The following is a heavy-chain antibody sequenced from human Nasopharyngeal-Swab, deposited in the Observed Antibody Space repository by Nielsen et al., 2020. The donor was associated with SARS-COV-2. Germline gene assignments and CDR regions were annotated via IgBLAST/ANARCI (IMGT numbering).Heavy chain of an antibody. Sequence: GRQAAGKGLEWVASIRSSSSYIYYADSVKGRFTISRDNAKNSLYLEMNSLRAEDTAVYYWARDQRRDYDFWSGYYERTGYGMDVWGQGTTVTVSS. V-gene: IGHV3-21*01. J-gene: IGHJ6*02. CDR2: IRSSSSYI. D-gene: IGHD3-3*01. CDR3: ARDQRRDYDFWSGYYERTGYGMDV.